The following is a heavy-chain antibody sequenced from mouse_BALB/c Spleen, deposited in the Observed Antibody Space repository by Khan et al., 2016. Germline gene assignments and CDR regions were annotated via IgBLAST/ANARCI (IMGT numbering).Heavy chain of an antibody. CDR2: ISYSGST. CDR1: GDSITSGY. Sequence: EVQLQESGPSLVKPSQTLSLTCSVTGDSITSGYWNWIRKFPGNKLEYMGYISYSGSTYYNPSLTSRISITRDTYTNQNYQQLNSGTTEDTATYYCATYYGYYFDYWGQATSLTVSS. V-gene: IGHV3-8*02. CDR3: ATYYGYYFDY. D-gene: IGHD1-1*01. J-gene: IGHJ2*02.